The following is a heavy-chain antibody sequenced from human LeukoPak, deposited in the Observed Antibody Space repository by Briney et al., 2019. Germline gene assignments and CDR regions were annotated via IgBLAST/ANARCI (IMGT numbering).Heavy chain of an antibody. CDR3: ARTGYSYGYHWFDP. Sequence: SETLSLTCTVSGGSISSYYWSWIRQPPGKGLEWIGYICYSGSTNYNPSLKSRVTISVDTSKNQFSLKLSSVTAADTAVYYCARTGYSYGYHWFDPWGQGTLVTVSS. CDR1: GGSISSYY. CDR2: ICYSGST. V-gene: IGHV4-59*01. J-gene: IGHJ5*02. D-gene: IGHD5-18*01.